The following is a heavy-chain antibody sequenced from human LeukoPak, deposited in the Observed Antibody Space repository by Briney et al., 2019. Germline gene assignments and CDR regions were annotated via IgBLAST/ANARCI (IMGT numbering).Heavy chain of an antibody. J-gene: IGHJ3*02. D-gene: IGHD3-3*01. V-gene: IGHV4-4*02. CDR1: GGSISSSNW. Sequence: PSETLSLTCAVSGGSISSSNWWSWVRQPPGKGLEWIGEIYHSGSTNYNPSLKSRVTISIDKSKNQFSLKLTSVTAADTAVYYCARALYAFWSVVTTVYAFDIWGQGTMVTVSS. CDR2: IYHSGST. CDR3: ARALYAFWSVVTTVYAFDI.